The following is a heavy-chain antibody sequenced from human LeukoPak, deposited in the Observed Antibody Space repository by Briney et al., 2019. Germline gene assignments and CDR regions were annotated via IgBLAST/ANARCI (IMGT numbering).Heavy chain of an antibody. CDR2: IYYSGST. D-gene: IGHD1-1*01. CDR3: ARGSTGTTYYYYYYMDV. CDR1: GGSISSSSYY. V-gene: IGHV4-39*01. Sequence: SETLSLTCTVSGGSISSSSYYWGWIRQPSGKGLEWIGSIYYSGSTYYNPSLKSRVTISVDTSKNQFSLKLSSVTAADTAVYYCARGSTGTTYYYYYYMDVWGKGTTVTVSS. J-gene: IGHJ6*03.